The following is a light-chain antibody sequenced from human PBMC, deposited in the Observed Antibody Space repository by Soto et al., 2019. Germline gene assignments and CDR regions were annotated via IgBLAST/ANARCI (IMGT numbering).Light chain of an antibody. V-gene: IGLV2-14*01. CDR1: SSDVGGYNY. CDR2: DVS. Sequence: QSVLTQPASVSGSPGQSITISCTGTSSDVGGYNYVSWYQQHSGKAPKLMICDVSNRPSGVSNRFSGSKSGNTASLTISGLQAEDEADYYCSSYTSSSTYVFGTGTKVTVL. CDR3: SSYTSSSTYV. J-gene: IGLJ1*01.